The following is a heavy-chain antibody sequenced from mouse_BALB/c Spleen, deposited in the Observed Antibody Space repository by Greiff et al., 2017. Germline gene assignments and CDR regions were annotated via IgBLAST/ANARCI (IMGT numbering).Heavy chain of an antibody. D-gene: IGHD2-3*01. CDR1: GYTFTSYW. Sequence: QVQLQQPGAELVRPGASVKLSCKASGYTFTSYWINWVKQRPGQGPEWIGNIYPSDSYTNYNQKFKDKATLTVDKSSSTAYMQLSSPTSEDSAVYYCTREMGFAYWGQGTLVTVSA. J-gene: IGHJ3*01. V-gene: IGHV1-69*02. CDR3: TREMGFAY. CDR2: IYPSDSYT.